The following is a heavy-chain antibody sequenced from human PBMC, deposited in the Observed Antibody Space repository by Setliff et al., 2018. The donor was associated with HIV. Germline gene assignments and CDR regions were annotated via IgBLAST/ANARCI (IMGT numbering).Heavy chain of an antibody. V-gene: IGHV3-30*02. CDR3: ARDSGDSYGSGGYYDAFDI. CDR1: GFTFSTHA. CDR2: IWYDGSNK. Sequence: GGSLRLSCGASGFTFSTHAMHWVRQAPGKALEWVAYIWYDGSNKYYADSVKGRFIISRDDSKNTLFLQLNTLRPEDTAVYYCARDSGDSYGSGGYYDAFDIWGQGTMVTVSS. J-gene: IGHJ3*02. D-gene: IGHD3-10*01.